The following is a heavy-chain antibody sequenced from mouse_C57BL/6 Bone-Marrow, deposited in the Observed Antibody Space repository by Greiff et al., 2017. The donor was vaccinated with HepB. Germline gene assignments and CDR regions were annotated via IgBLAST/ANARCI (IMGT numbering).Heavy chain of an antibody. J-gene: IGHJ1*03. Sequence: DVQLVESGPGLVKPSQSLSLSCSVSGYSITSGYYRYWIRQFPGNRLEWMGYIRYDGSNNYNPSLKNRISITPDTSKNQLFLKLNSVTAEDTATCYSARLTETDWYFDVWGTGTTVTVSS. CDR1: GYSITSGYY. CDR2: IRYDGSN. D-gene: IGHD4-1*01. V-gene: IGHV3-6*01. CDR3: ARLTETDWYFDV.